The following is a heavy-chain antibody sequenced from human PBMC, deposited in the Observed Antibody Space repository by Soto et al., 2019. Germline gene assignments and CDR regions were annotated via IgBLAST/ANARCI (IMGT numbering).Heavy chain of an antibody. CDR1: GFTFSTYN. V-gene: IGHV3-48*02. CDR2: ISSSSTI. CDR3: ARDPGGRGIGAFDI. Sequence: GGSLRLCCAASGFTFSTYNMNWVRQAPGKGLEWVSYISSSSTIYYADSVKGRFTVSRDNAKNSLYLQMNSLRDEDTAVYYCARDPGGRGIGAFDIWGQGTKVTVSS. D-gene: IGHD3-16*01. J-gene: IGHJ3*02.